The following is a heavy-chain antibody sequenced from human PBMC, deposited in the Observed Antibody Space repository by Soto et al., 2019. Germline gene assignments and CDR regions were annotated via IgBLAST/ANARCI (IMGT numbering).Heavy chain of an antibody. CDR2: ISYDGSNQ. V-gene: IGHV3-30*18. D-gene: IGHD3-16*02. CDR3: AKALGELSPESYDH. J-gene: IGHJ4*02. CDR1: GFTFSSYG. Sequence: QVQLVESGGGVVQPGRSLRLSCAAYGFTFSSYGMHWVRQAPVKGLEWVAIISYDGSNQYYADSVQARFTISRDNSKNTLYLQMNSLRAEDTAVYYCAKALGELSPESYDHWGPGVLGTVSS.